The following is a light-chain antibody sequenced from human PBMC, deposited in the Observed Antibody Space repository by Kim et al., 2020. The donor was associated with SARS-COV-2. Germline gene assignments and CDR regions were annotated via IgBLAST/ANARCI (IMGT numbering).Light chain of an antibody. J-gene: IGKJ2*01. V-gene: IGKV3-20*01. CDR3: QQYGSSPST. CDR1: QSVSSSS. Sequence: LSPGERATLSCRASQSVSSSSLAWFQQKPGQAPRLLIYGASSRATGIPDRFSGSGSGTDFTLTISRLEPEDFAVYYCQQYGSSPSTFGQGTKLEI. CDR2: GAS.